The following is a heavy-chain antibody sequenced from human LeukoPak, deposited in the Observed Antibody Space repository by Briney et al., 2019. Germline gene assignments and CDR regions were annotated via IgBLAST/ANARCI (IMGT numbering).Heavy chain of an antibody. CDR1: GLLYSSYA. J-gene: IGHJ4*02. Sequence: GGSLSLFCGASGLLYSSYAMLGVRQAAGKGLEYVSDISNNGGSKYYAKSVKGRFPISRDNYKNTLSLDMGSLIAGDKAVYYCARGDSGSRLHYWRQGSRVTVSS. CDR2: ISNNGGSK. V-gene: IGHV3-64*01. CDR3: ARGDSGSRLHY. D-gene: IGHD1-26*01.